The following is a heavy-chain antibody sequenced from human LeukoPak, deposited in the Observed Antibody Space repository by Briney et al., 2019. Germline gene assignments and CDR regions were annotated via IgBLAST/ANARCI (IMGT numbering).Heavy chain of an antibody. V-gene: IGHV3-23*01. J-gene: IGHJ4*02. CDR3: AKAMGSQTGFAYYFDY. CDR1: GFTFSSYA. D-gene: IGHD3-9*01. CDR2: ISGSGGST. Sequence: GGSLRLSCAASGFTFSSYAMSWVRQAPGKGLEWVSAISGSGGSTYYADSVKGRFIISRDNSKNMLSLQMNSLRAEDTAVYYCAKAMGSQTGFAYYFDYWGQGTLVTVSS.